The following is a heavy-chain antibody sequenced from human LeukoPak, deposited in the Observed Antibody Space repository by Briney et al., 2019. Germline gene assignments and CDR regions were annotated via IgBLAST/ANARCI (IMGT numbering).Heavy chain of an antibody. CDR1: GGSISSSSYY. CDR2: IYYSGST. J-gene: IGHJ4*02. D-gene: IGHD3-3*01. V-gene: IGHV4-39*01. Sequence: PSETLSLTCTVSGGSISSSSYYWGWIRQPPGKGLEWIGSIYYSGSTYYNPSLKSRVTISVDTSKNQFSLKLSSVTAADTAVYYCARLRTDTYYDFWSGYYFDYWGQGTLVTVP. CDR3: ARLRTDTYYDFWSGYYFDY.